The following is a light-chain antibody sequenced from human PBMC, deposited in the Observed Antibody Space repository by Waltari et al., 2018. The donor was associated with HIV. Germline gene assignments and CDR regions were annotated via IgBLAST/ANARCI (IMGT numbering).Light chain of an antibody. Sequence: QSALTQPASVSGSPGQSITISCTGTSSDVGNYNYVSWYQQHPGKAPKLMSYDVSKRPSGVSNRFSGSKSGNTASLTISGLQAEDEADYYCCSYAGSSTFVFGTGTKVTVL. J-gene: IGLJ1*01. CDR1: SSDVGNYNY. CDR2: DVS. CDR3: CSYAGSSTFV. V-gene: IGLV2-23*02.